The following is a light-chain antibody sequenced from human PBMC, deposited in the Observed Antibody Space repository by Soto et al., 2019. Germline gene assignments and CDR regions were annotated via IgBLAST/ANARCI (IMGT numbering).Light chain of an antibody. V-gene: IGKV3-15*01. CDR2: GAS. CDR3: QQYNNGPLYS. Sequence: EIVMTQSPDTLSVSPGERATLSCRASQSISSNLAWYQQKPGQAPRLLIYGASTRATGIPDRFSGSGSGIEFTLTISSLQSEDFAVYYCQQYNNGPLYSFGQGTKLEIK. CDR1: QSISSN. J-gene: IGKJ2*03.